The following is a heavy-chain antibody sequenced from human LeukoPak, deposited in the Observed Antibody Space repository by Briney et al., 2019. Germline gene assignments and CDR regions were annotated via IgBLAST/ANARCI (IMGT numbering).Heavy chain of an antibody. D-gene: IGHD3-22*01. V-gene: IGHV4-4*07. J-gene: IGHJ4*02. Sequence: PSETLSLTCTVSGGSISSYYWSWIRQPAGKGLEWIGRIYTSGSTNYNPSLKSRVTMSVDTSKNQFSLKLSSVTAADTAVYYCARDHYYYDSSGSHFDYWGQGTLVTVSS. CDR2: IYTSGST. CDR3: ARDHYYYDSSGSHFDY. CDR1: GGSISSYY.